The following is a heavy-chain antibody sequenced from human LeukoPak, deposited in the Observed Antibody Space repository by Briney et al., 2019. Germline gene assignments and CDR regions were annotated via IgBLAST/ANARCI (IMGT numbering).Heavy chain of an antibody. CDR2: INPNSGGT. CDR1: GYTFTGYH. CDR3: ASGREYSGSGSHDDAFDV. Sequence: ASVKVSCKASGYTFTGYHMHWVRQAPEHGLEWMGWINPNSGGTKYAQKFQGRVTMTRDTSISTAYMELSRLGSDDTAVYYCASGREYSGSGSHDDAFDVWGQGTMVTVSS. D-gene: IGHD3-10*01. J-gene: IGHJ3*01. V-gene: IGHV1-2*02.